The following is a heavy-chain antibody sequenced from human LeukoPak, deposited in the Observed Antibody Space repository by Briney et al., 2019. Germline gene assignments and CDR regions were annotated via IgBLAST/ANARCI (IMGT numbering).Heavy chain of an antibody. J-gene: IGHJ5*02. CDR1: GYSFTSYW. D-gene: IGHD3-10*01. CDR2: IYPGDSDT. CDR3: ARLARGIYGSGRWFWFDP. V-gene: IGHV5-51*01. Sequence: GESLKISCKGSGYSFTSYWTGWVRQMPGKGLEWMGIIYPGDSDTRYSPSFQGQVTISADKSISTAYLQWSSLKASDTAMYYCARLARGIYGSGRWFWFDPWGQGTLVTVSS.